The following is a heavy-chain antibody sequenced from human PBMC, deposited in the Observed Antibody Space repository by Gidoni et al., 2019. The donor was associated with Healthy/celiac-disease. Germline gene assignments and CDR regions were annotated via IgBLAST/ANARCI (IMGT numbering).Heavy chain of an antibody. D-gene: IGHD3-22*01. CDR1: GYTFTSYG. J-gene: IGHJ6*03. Sequence: QVQMVQSGAEGKKPGASVKVSCKASGYTFTSYGISWVRQAPGQGLEWMGWISAYNGNTNYAQKLQGRVTMTTDTSTSTAYMELRSLRSDDTAVYYCARVAGDGYDSSGYYYYYYYMDVWGKGTTVTVSS. V-gene: IGHV1-18*01. CDR3: ARVAGDGYDSSGYYYYYYYMDV. CDR2: ISAYNGNT.